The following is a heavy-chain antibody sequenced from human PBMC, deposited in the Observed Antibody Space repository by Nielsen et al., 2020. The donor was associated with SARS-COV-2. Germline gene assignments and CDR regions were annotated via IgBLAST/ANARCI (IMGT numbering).Heavy chain of an antibody. CDR2: IKQDGSEK. CDR3: AKDSSIDGYYYYTGMDA. CDR1: GFSFSTYW. J-gene: IGHJ6*02. D-gene: IGHD5-24*01. Sequence: GESLKISCAASGFSFSTYWMSWVRQAPGKGLEWVANIKQDGSEKYYVDSVKGRFTISRDNAKNTLFLQMTSLGAEDTAVYYCAKDSSIDGYYYYTGMDAWGQGTTVTVSS. V-gene: IGHV3-7*01.